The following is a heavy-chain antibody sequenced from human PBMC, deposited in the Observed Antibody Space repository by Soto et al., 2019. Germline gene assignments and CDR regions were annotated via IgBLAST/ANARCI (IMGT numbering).Heavy chain of an antibody. V-gene: IGHV1-2*02. CDR1: GYTFTGYY. CDR3: GRGRSGELVIFY. J-gene: IGHJ4*02. D-gene: IGHD1-26*01. Sequence: ASVKVSCKGCGYTFTGYYIHWVRQTPGQGPAWMGEISPQTGGTKYAQKYQGRVTMTRDTSITTVYMELSNLSPDDTAVYYCGRGRSGELVIFYWGQGTLVTVSS. CDR2: ISPQTGGT.